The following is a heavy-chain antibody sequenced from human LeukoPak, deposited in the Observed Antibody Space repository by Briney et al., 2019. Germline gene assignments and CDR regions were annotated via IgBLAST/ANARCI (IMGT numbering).Heavy chain of an antibody. V-gene: IGHV3-21*01. Sequence: GGSLRLSCAASGFTFSSYRMNWVRQAPGKGLEWVSGISDSGAYTYYADSVKGRFTISRDNAKNSLYLQMNSLRAEDTAVYYCARAGGSLDYWGQGTLVTVSS. D-gene: IGHD2-15*01. CDR2: ISDSGAYT. CDR1: GFTFSSYR. J-gene: IGHJ4*02. CDR3: ARAGGSLDY.